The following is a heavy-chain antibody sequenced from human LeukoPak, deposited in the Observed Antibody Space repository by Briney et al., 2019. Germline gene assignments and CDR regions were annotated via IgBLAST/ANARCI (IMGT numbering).Heavy chain of an antibody. CDR3: ARHKAPLAAAGTGAFDI. J-gene: IGHJ3*02. V-gene: IGHV4-34*01. D-gene: IGHD6-13*01. Sequence: SETLCLTCAVYGGSFNGYYWSWIRQPPGKGLERIGEINHSGSTNYNPSLKSRVTISVDTSKNQFSLKLSSVTAADTAVYYCARHKAPLAAAGTGAFDIWGQGTMVTVSS. CDR2: INHSGST. CDR1: GGSFNGYY.